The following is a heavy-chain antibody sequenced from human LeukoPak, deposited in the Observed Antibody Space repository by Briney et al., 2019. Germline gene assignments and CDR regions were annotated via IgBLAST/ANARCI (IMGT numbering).Heavy chain of an antibody. Sequence: SETLSLTCTVSGGSISSYYWSWIRQPPGKGLEWIGYIYYSGSTNYNPSLKGRVTISVDTSKSQFSLKLSSVTAADTAVYYCARSGSYDFWSGYYQPNWFDPWGQGTLVTVSS. J-gene: IGHJ5*02. V-gene: IGHV4-59*08. CDR1: GGSISSYY. CDR3: ARSGSYDFWSGYYQPNWFDP. D-gene: IGHD3-3*01. CDR2: IYYSGST.